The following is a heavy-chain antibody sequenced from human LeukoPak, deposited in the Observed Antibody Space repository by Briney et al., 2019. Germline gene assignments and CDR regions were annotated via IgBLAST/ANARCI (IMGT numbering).Heavy chain of an antibody. Sequence: SETLSLTCTVSGVSINTYCWSWIRQPPGKGLEWIGYIYYSGSTNYNPSLKSRVTISVDTSKNQFSLKLSSVTAADTAVYYCARLLYGSGSYYDYWGQGTLVTVSS. CDR2: IYYSGST. CDR1: GVSINTYC. D-gene: IGHD3-10*01. V-gene: IGHV4-59*01. CDR3: ARLLYGSGSYYDY. J-gene: IGHJ4*02.